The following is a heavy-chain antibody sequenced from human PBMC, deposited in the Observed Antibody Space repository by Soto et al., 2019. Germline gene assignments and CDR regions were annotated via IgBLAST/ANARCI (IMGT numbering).Heavy chain of an antibody. CDR1: VYTFTSYL. CDR2: INAGNGNT. J-gene: IGHJ3*02. Sequence: ASVKVSCKASVYTFTSYLMHWVRHAPGQRLEWMGWINAGNGNTKYSQKFQGRVTITRDTSASTAYMELSSLRSEDTAVYYCAGGNVAAAGDDAFDIWGQGTMVTVSS. V-gene: IGHV1-3*01. CDR3: AGGNVAAAGDDAFDI. D-gene: IGHD6-13*01.